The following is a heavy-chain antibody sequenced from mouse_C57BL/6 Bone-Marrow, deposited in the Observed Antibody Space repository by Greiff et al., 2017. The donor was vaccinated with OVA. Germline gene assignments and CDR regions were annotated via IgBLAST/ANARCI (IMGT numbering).Heavy chain of an antibody. CDR2: IYPGSGST. CDR1: GYTFTSYW. J-gene: IGHJ1*03. D-gene: IGHD2-4*01. CDR3: ARQEYDYSYWYFDV. Sequence: QVQLQQPGAELVKPGASVKMSCKASGYTFTSYWITWVKQRPGQGLEWIGDIYPGSGSTNYNEKFKSKATLTVDTSSSTAYMQLSSLTSEDSAVYYCARQEYDYSYWYFDVWGTGTTVTVSS. V-gene: IGHV1-55*01.